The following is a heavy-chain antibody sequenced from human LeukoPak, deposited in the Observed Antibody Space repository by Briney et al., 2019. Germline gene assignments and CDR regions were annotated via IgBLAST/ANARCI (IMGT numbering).Heavy chain of an antibody. CDR1: RYTFISYY. D-gene: IGHD3-3*01. V-gene: IGHV1-46*01. CDR3: ARVDYDLGWFDP. Sequence: ASVKVSCKASRYTFISYYIHWVRQAPGQGLERMGIINPSGGSTSYAQKFQGRVTMSSDTSTSTVYMELSSLRSEDTAMYYCARVDYDLGWFDPWGQGTLVTVSS. J-gene: IGHJ5*02. CDR2: INPSGGST.